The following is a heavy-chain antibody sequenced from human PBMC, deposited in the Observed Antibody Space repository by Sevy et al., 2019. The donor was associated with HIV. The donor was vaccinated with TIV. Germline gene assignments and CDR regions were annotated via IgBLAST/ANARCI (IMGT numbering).Heavy chain of an antibody. D-gene: IGHD2-21*01. V-gene: IGHV3-74*03. CDR1: GFTFSSYW. Sequence: GGYLRLSCVVSGFTFSSYWMHWVRQGPGKGLVWVSRIGPDGRVTTYADSVKGRFTVSRDDAKNTVYLQMNSLRPEDTAVYYCAGAPDCGRNRCSQYYGMDVWGQGTTVTVSS. J-gene: IGHJ6*02. CDR3: AGAPDCGRNRCSQYYGMDV. CDR2: IGPDGRVT.